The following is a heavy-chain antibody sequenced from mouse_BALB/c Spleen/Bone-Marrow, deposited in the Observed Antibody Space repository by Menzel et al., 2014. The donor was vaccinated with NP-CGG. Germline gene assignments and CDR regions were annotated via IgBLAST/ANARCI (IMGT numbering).Heavy chain of an antibody. CDR3: SKDGGYDYSYYFDY. CDR2: ISSGGHDT. D-gene: IGHD2-4*01. V-gene: IGHV5-6-4*01. J-gene: IGHJ2*01. CDR1: GFTFSSYS. Sequence: EVKLVESGGGLVKPGGSLKLSCAATGFTFSSYSMSWVRQTPEKRLEWVATISSGGHDTYYPDSVKGRFTISRDNAKNTLYLQMSSLKSEDTAMYYCSKDGGYDYSYYFDYWGQGTTLTVS.